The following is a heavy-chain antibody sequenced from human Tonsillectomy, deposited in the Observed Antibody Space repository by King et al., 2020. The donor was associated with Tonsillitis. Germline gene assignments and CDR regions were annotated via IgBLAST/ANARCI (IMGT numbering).Heavy chain of an antibody. CDR1: GGSISSKSYY. V-gene: IGHV4-39*01. J-gene: IGHJ4*02. CDR3: ARYPIVASSYYFDY. D-gene: IGHD6-6*01. Sequence: QLQESGPGLVKPSETLSLTCTVSGGSISSKSYYWGWIRQPPGKGLEWIGSIYYSGNTYYNPSLKSRVTISVDTSKNQFSLKLSSVTAADTAVYYCARYPIVASSYYFDYWGQGTLVTVSS. CDR2: IYYSGNT.